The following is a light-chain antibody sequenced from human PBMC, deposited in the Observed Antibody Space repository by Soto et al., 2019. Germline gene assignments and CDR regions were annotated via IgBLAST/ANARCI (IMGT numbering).Light chain of an antibody. Sequence: EIQMTQSPSTLSASVGDRGDMTCRASQSITNRLAWYQLKPGKAPKVLIYDALNLESGVPSRFSGSGYGTEFTLTIRSLQPDDFATYCCQHYGGMWTFGQGNKVDI. V-gene: IGKV1-5*01. J-gene: IGKJ1*01. CDR2: DAL. CDR3: QHYGGMWT. CDR1: QSITNR.